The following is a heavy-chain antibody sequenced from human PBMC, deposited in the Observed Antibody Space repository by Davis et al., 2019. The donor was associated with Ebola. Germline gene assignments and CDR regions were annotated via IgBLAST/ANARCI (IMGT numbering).Heavy chain of an antibody. CDR2: INASRRT. V-gene: IGHV4-34*01. D-gene: IGHD6-19*01. J-gene: IGHJ4*02. CDR1: RRSFSGYY. CDR3: ARARGYSNGWYYFDY. Sequence: SDTLSLPCAVYRRSFSGYYWSWIRQHPRQGLDWGGEINASRRTNYNPSLKSRVTISVDTSKNQFSLKLSSVTAADTAVYYCARARGYSNGWYYFDYLGQGTLVTVSS.